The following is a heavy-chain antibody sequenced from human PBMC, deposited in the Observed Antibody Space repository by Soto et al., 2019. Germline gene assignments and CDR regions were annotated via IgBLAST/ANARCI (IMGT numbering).Heavy chain of an antibody. CDR3: ARGSGGGYSPNNDWFDP. CDR1: GDSVSSNSAA. CDR2: TYYRSKWYN. Sequence: SQTLSLTCAISGDSVSSNSAAWNWIRQSPSRGLEWLGRTYYRSKWYNDYAVSVKSRITINPDTSKNQFSLQLNSVTPEDTAVYYCARGSGGGYSPNNDWFDPWGQGTLVTVSS. D-gene: IGHD5-18*01. V-gene: IGHV6-1*01. J-gene: IGHJ5*02.